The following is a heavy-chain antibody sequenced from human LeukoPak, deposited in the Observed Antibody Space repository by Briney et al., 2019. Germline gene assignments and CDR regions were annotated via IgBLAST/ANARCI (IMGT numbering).Heavy chain of an antibody. CDR2: MYTSGST. CDR3: AGIERSLYYYYYYYMDV. J-gene: IGHJ6*03. V-gene: IGHV4-4*09. Sequence: SETLSLTCTVSGGSISSYYWSWIRQPPGKGLEWIGYMYTSGSTNYNPSLKSRVTISVDTSKDQFSLKLSSVTAADTVVYYCAGIERSLYYYYYYYMDVWVKGTTVTVSS. CDR1: GGSISSYY. D-gene: IGHD3-16*02.